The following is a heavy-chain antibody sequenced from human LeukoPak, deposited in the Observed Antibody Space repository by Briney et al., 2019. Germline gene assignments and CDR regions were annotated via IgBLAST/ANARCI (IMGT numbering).Heavy chain of an antibody. CDR1: GFTFSSYG. CDR2: IWYDGSNK. V-gene: IGHV3-33*01. Sequence: GGSLRLSCAASGFTFSSYGMHWVRQAPGKGLEWVAVIWYDGSNKYYADSVKGRFTISRDNSKNTLYLQMNSLRAEDTAVYYCARGGGRVLRYFDWTSPNYYYGMDVWGQGTTVTVSS. D-gene: IGHD3-9*01. CDR3: ARGGGRVLRYFDWTSPNYYYGMDV. J-gene: IGHJ6*02.